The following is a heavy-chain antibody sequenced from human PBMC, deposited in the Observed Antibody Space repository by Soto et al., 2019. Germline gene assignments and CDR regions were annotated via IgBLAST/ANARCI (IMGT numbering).Heavy chain of an antibody. CDR3: APLSVSLSGPYGIHV. J-gene: IGHJ6*02. Sequence: SESLSLTCSVSGYSVSSSDYYWAWIRQPPGKGLEWIGSMLYSGLTYYNPSLKSRVTLSVDTSKNQFSVRLNSVTASDTAVYYCAPLSVSLSGPYGIHVWGQGTTVTVSS. CDR1: GYSVSSSDYY. D-gene: IGHD2-15*01. CDR2: MLYSGLT. V-gene: IGHV4-39*01.